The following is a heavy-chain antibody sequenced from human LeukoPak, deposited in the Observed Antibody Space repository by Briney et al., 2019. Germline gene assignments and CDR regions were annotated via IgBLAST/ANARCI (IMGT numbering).Heavy chain of an antibody. D-gene: IGHD3-22*01. CDR1: GGSISSSSNY. J-gene: IGHJ4*02. Sequence: SETLSLTCIVSGGSISSSSNYWGWIRQPPGEGLEWIGNIFYSGYTAYNPSLKSRITISVDTSENQFSLKLSSVTAADTAVYYCARRYDSSGRLDYFDYWGQGTLVTVSS. CDR3: ARRYDSSGRLDYFDY. V-gene: IGHV4-39*01. CDR2: IFYSGYT.